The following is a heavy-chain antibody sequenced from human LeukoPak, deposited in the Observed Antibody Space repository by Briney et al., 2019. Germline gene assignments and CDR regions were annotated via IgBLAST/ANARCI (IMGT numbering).Heavy chain of an antibody. CDR1: GFTFSSYA. CDR2: IIGSGGST. CDR3: AKDPYSTRYSSGWYYSY. D-gene: IGHD6-19*01. Sequence: GGSLRLSCAASGFTFSSYAMSWIHQAPGKRLDWVSAIIGSGGSTYYPASVKGRFTISRDNSKNTLYLQMNSLRDEDTAVYYCAKDPYSTRYSSGWYYSYWGQGTLVTVSS. V-gene: IGHV3-23*01. J-gene: IGHJ4*02.